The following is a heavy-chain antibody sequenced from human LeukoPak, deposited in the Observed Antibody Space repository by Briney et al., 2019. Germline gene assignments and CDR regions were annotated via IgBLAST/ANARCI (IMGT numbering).Heavy chain of an antibody. D-gene: IGHD6-19*01. CDR3: MRGSSY. Sequence: GGSLRLSCAASGFTFSSHWMTWVRQAPGKGLEWVANINRDGNEKYYVDSVKGRFTISRDNAQSSLYLQMNSLRAEDTALYYCMRGSSYWGQGTLVTVSS. J-gene: IGHJ4*02. CDR2: INRDGNEK. CDR1: GFTFSSHW. V-gene: IGHV3-7*01.